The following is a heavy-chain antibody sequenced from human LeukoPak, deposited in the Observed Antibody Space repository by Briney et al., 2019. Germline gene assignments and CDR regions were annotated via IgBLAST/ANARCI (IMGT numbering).Heavy chain of an antibody. J-gene: IGHJ5*02. Sequence: SETLSLTCAVYGGSFSGYYWSWIRQPPGKGLEWIGEINHSGSTNYNPSLKSRVTISVDTSKNQFSLRLSSVTAADTAVYYCARDVGSFDPWGQGTLVTVSS. V-gene: IGHV4-34*01. CDR3: ARDVGSFDP. CDR1: GGSFSGYY. D-gene: IGHD3-10*01. CDR2: INHSGST.